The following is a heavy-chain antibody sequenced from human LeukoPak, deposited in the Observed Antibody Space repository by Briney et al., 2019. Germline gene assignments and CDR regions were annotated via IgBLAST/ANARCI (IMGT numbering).Heavy chain of an antibody. CDR2: MYTSGST. J-gene: IGHJ4*02. CDR1: GGSISSGSYY. D-gene: IGHD3-16*02. V-gene: IGHV4-61*02. Sequence: SQTLSLTCTVSGGSISSGSYYWSWIRQPAGKGLEWIGRMYTSGSTKYNPSPKSRVTISVDTSNNQFSLKLSSVTAADTAVYYCARYVWGSYPTFEDYWGQGTLVTVSS. CDR3: ARYVWGSYPTFEDY.